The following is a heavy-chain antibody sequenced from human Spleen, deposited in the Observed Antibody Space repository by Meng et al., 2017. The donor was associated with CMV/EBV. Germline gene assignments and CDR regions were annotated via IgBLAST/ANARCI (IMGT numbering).Heavy chain of an antibody. J-gene: IGHJ1*01. CDR3: ARGSGYYSPEYFQH. CDR1: GYTFTGYY. Sequence: SGYTFTGYYMHWVRQAPGQGLGWMGWINPNSGGTNYAQKFQGRVTMTRDTSISTAYMELSRLRSDDTAVYYCARGSGYYSPEYFQHWGQGTLVTVSS. V-gene: IGHV1-2*02. D-gene: IGHD3-22*01. CDR2: INPNSGGT.